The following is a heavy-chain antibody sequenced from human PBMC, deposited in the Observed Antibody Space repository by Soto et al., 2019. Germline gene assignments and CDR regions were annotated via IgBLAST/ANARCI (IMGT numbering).Heavy chain of an antibody. J-gene: IGHJ4*02. V-gene: IGHV3-30-3*01. CDR3: ARDGPSSIVLVPAAPIFDY. Sequence: QVQLVESGGGVVQPGRSLRLSCAASGFTFSSYAMHWVRQAPGKGLEWVAVISYDGSNKYYADSVKGRFTISRDNSKNXLYXQMNSLRAEDTAVYYCARDGPSSIVLVPAAPIFDYWGQGTLVTVSS. CDR1: GFTFSSYA. D-gene: IGHD2-2*01. CDR2: ISYDGSNK.